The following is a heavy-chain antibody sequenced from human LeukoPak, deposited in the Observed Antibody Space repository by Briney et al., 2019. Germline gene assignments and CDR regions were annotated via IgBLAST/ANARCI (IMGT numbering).Heavy chain of an antibody. CDR1: GGSIRSYY. V-gene: IGHV4-59*01. CDR2: IYYSGTT. Sequence: PSETLSLTCTVSGGSIRSYYWSWIRQPPGKGLEWIGYIYYSGTTNYNPSLKGRVTISVDTSKNQFSLKLSSVTAADTAVYYCARDSSGLNWFDPWGQGTLVTVSS. J-gene: IGHJ5*02. CDR3: ARDSSGLNWFDP. D-gene: IGHD6-19*01.